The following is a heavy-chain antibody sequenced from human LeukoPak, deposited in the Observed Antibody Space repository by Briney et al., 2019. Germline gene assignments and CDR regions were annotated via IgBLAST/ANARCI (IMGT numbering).Heavy chain of an antibody. CDR3: ARSEEGRFYDSAEYCEPFQL. CDR2: IFSGGSP. D-gene: IGHD2/OR15-2a*01. Sequence: PSGTLSLSCSVSGGSFGGHYWNWIRQAPGKGLEWIGVIFSGGSPNYSPSLKSRITLSRDTARSQIYLRMTSVTAADTAIYYCARSEEGRFYDSAEYCEPFQLWAQRIMVIVSS. J-gene: IGHJ3*01. V-gene: IGHV4-59*11. CDR1: GGSFGGHY.